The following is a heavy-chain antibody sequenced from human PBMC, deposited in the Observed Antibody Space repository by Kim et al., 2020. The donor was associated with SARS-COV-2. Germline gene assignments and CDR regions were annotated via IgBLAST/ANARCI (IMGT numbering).Heavy chain of an antibody. CDR1: GYTFTSYG. Sequence: ASVKVSCKASGYTFTSYGISWVRQAPGQGLEWMGWISAYNGNTNYAQKLQGRVTMTTDTSTSTAYMELRSLRSDDTAVYYCARLEGDYYDSRESFFFDYWGQGTLVTVSS. J-gene: IGHJ4*02. V-gene: IGHV1-18*04. D-gene: IGHD3-22*01. CDR3: ARLEGDYYDSRESFFFDY. CDR2: ISAYNGNT.